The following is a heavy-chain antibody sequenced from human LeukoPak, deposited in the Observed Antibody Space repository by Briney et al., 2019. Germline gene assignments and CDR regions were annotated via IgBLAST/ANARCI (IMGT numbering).Heavy chain of an antibody. CDR3: AKDRPDHYYYYYGMDV. CDR2: ISGSGGST. CDR1: GFTFSSYA. J-gene: IGHJ6*02. V-gene: IGHV3-23*01. D-gene: IGHD1-14*01. Sequence: GGSLRLSCAASGFTFSSYAMSWVRQAPGKGLEWVSAISGSGGSTYYADSVKGRFTISRDNSKNTLYLQMNSLRAEDTAVYYCAKDRPDHYYYYYGMDVWGQGTTDTVSS.